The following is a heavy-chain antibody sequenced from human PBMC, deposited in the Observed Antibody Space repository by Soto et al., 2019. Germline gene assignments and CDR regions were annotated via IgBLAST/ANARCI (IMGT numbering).Heavy chain of an antibody. V-gene: IGHV2-5*02. J-gene: IGHJ4*02. D-gene: IGHD6-6*01. CDR2: IYWDDDN. CDR1: GFSLSTSGVD. CDR3: AHRRPYSNSPEYFFDY. Sequence: QITLKESGPTLVKPTQTLTLTCTFSGFSLSTSGVDVGWIRQPPGKALEWLALIYWDDDNRYSPSPKSRLTITKDTSKNQVVLTMPNMDPLDTATYYCAHRRPYSNSPEYFFDYWGQGTLVTVSS.